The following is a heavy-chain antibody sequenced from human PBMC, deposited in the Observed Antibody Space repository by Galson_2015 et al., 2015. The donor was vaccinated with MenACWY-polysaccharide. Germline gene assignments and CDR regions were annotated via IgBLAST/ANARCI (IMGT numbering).Heavy chain of an antibody. CDR2: IYGRGNT. CDR1: GFTVNTR. J-gene: IGHJ4*02. D-gene: IGHD5-24*01. Sequence: SLRLSCAAPGFTVNTRMSWFRQAPGKGLEWVSVIYGRGNTYYADSVKARFTISRDNSKNTLYLQMNSLGAEDTAMYYCAREREGNPEAEFWGQGTLVTVSS. CDR3: AREREGNPEAEF. V-gene: IGHV3-53*01.